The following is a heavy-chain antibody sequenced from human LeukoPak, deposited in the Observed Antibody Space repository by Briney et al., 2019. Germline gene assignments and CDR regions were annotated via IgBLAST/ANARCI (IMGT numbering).Heavy chain of an antibody. CDR2: IGFDGSNK. Sequence: AGGSLRLSCAASRFTFSRYGMHWVRQAPGKGLEWVASIGFDGSNKYHVDSVKGRFTISGGNSKDTLYLQMNSLRAEDTAVYFCARECYGSGWYVGYFDYWGQGTLVTVSS. V-gene: IGHV3-33*01. J-gene: IGHJ4*02. CDR1: RFTFSRYG. D-gene: IGHD6-19*01. CDR3: ARECYGSGWYVGYFDY.